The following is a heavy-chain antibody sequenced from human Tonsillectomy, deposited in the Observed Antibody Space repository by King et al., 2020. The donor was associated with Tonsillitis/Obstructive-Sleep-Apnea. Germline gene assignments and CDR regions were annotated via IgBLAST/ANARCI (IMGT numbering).Heavy chain of an antibody. V-gene: IGHV3-20*04. CDR2: INWNGAGT. CDR1: GFNFDDYG. D-gene: IGHD2-15*01. J-gene: IGHJ6*04. CDR3: ARDASDCSVGGCYLEMDV. Sequence: VQLVQSGGGVKRPGGSLRLSCAGSGFNFDDYGLSWVRQAPGKGLEWVAGINWNGAGTGYAGSVKGRFTISRDNAKNSLYLQMNSLRAEDTALYYCARDASDCSVGGCYLEMDVWGKGTTVTVSS.